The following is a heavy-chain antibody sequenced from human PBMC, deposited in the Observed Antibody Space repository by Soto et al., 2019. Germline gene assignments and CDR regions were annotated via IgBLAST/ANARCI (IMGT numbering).Heavy chain of an antibody. CDR3: ARVRQGCSANNCYFDP. D-gene: IGHD1-1*01. Sequence: ASETLSLTCTLSGGSVRAPDWWNWVRQSPDKGLEWIAEVHISGHSNYNPSLRSRVSVSIDSSKNQFYLNLNSVTAADTAIYYCARVRQGCSANNCYFDPWGQGTQVIVS. CDR2: VHISGHS. J-gene: IGHJ5*01. CDR1: GGSVRAPDW. V-gene: IGHV4-4*02.